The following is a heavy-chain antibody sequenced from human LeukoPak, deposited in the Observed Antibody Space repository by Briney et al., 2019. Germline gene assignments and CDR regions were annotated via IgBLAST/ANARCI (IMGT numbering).Heavy chain of an antibody. J-gene: IGHJ4*02. CDR1: GFTFSDYY. Sequence: GGSLRLSCAASGFTFSDYYMSWIRQAAGKGLEWVSYISSSSSYTNYADSGKGRFTISRDNAKNSLYLQMNSLRAEDTAVYYCARDLFGYCSGGSCLSFDYWGQGTLVTVSS. V-gene: IGHV3-11*06. D-gene: IGHD2-15*01. CDR2: ISSSSSYT. CDR3: ARDLFGYCSGGSCLSFDY.